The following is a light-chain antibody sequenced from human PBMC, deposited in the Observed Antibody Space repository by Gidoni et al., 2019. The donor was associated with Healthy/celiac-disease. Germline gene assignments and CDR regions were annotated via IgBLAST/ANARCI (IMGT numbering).Light chain of an antibody. CDR3: QVWDSSSDHSVV. CDR2: GDS. Sequence: SYVLTQPPSVSVAPGQTARITCGGNNIGRKSVHWYQQKPGQAPVLVVYGDSDRPSGIPERFSGSNSGNTATLTISRVEAGDEADYYCQVWDSSSDHSVVFGGGTKLTVL. CDR1: NIGRKS. J-gene: IGLJ2*01. V-gene: IGLV3-21*02.